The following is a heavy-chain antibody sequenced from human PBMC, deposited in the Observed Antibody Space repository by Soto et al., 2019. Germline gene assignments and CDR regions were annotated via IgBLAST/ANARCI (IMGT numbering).Heavy chain of an antibody. CDR3: AGGSAAGTLGY. Sequence: ASVKVSCKASGYTFTSYGISWVRQAPGQGLEWMGWISAYNGNTNYAQKLQGRVTMTTDTSTSKAYMELRSLRSDDTAVYDGAGGSAAGTLGYWGQGTLVTVSS. CDR2: ISAYNGNT. D-gene: IGHD6-19*01. J-gene: IGHJ4*02. V-gene: IGHV1-18*01. CDR1: GYTFTSYG.